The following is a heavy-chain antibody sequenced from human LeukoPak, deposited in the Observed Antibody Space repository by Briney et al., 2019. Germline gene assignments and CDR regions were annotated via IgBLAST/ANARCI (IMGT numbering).Heavy chain of an antibody. CDR3: ANSPSSWPFDY. V-gene: IGHV3-23*01. CDR2: ISGSGGST. Sequence: GGSLRLSCAASGFTFSSYAMSWVRQAPGKGLEWASAISGSGGSTYYADSVKGRFTISRDNSKNTLYLQMNSLRAEDTAVYYCANSPSSWPFDYWGQGTLVTVSS. J-gene: IGHJ4*02. CDR1: GFTFSSYA. D-gene: IGHD6-13*01.